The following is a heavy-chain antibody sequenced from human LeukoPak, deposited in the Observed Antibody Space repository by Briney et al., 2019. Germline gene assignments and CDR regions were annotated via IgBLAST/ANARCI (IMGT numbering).Heavy chain of an antibody. D-gene: IGHD3-3*01. CDR2: ISWNSGSI. Sequence: GGSLRLSCAASGFTFDDYAMHWVWQAPGKGLEWVSGISWNSGSIGYADSVKGRFTISRDNAKNSLYLKMNSLRAEDTALYYCAKDGIPNYDFYGMDVWGQGTTVTVSS. CDR1: GFTFDDYA. J-gene: IGHJ6*02. CDR3: AKDGIPNYDFYGMDV. V-gene: IGHV3-9*01.